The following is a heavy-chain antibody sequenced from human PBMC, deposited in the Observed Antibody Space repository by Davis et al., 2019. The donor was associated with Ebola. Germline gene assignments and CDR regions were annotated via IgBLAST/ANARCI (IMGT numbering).Heavy chain of an antibody. Sequence: GESLKISCAVSGFTLSKNAMGWVRQAPGKGLEWVAVISYDGSNKYYADSVKGRFTISRDNAKNSLYLQMNSLRAEDTAVYYCAKDRRDTASFDYWGQGTLVTVSS. V-gene: IGHV3-30*18. CDR1: GFTLSKNA. CDR3: AKDRRDTASFDY. D-gene: IGHD5-18*01. J-gene: IGHJ4*02. CDR2: ISYDGSNK.